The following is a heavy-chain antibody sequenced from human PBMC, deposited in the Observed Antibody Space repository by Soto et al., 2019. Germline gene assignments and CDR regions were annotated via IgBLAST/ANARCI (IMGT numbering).Heavy chain of an antibody. Sequence: GPVKVSCKASGYTFTSYYMHCVRQAPGQGLEWMGIINPSGGSTSYAQKFQGQVTISADKSISTAYLQWSSLKASDTAMYYCARYSSSGLHNYYYYGMDVWGQGTTVTVSS. V-gene: IGHV1-46*01. CDR1: GYTFTSYY. CDR3: ARYSSSGLHNYYYYGMDV. J-gene: IGHJ6*02. D-gene: IGHD6-6*01. CDR2: INPSGGST.